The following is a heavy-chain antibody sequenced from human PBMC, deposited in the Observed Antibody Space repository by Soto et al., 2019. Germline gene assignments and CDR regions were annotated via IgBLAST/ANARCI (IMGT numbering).Heavy chain of an antibody. Sequence: GGSLRPSCSASGFIFSTYAMHWVRQAPGKGLEWVAVIWYDGSDKYYADSVKGRFTISRDNSKNTLYLQMNSLRAEDTAVYYCARDRDYTSSSLYYWGQGTLVTVSS. V-gene: IGHV3-33*01. D-gene: IGHD6-6*01. J-gene: IGHJ4*02. CDR3: ARDRDYTSSSLYY. CDR2: IWYDGSDK. CDR1: GFIFSTYA.